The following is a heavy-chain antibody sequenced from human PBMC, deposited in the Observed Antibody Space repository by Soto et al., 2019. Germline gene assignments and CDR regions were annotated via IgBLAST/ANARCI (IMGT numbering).Heavy chain of an antibody. V-gene: IGHV4-39*07. J-gene: IGHJ4*02. CDR2: IYYSGSS. D-gene: IGHD1-26*01. CDR1: GGSITSSEYY. CDR3: ASGRTQYYFDL. Sequence: KTSETLSLTCTVSGGSITSSEYYWAWIRQPPGKGLQFVGTIYYSGSSYSNPSLQSRLTISVDRSKNQFYLNLTSVTAADTAVYYCASGRTQYYFDLWGQGNLVTVSS.